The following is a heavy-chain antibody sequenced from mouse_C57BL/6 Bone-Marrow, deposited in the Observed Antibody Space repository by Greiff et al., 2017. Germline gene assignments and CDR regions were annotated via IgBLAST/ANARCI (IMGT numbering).Heavy chain of an antibody. CDR1: GYTFTSYW. Sequence: QVQLQQPGAELVMPGASVKLSCKASGYTFTSYWMHWVKQRPGQGLEWIGEIDPSDSYTNYNQKFKGKSTLTVDKSSSTAYMQLRSLAAEDSAFYYCAREGRSYFDYWGQGTTLTVSA. D-gene: IGHD1-1*01. J-gene: IGHJ2*01. CDR2: IDPSDSYT. CDR3: AREGRSYFDY. V-gene: IGHV1-69*01.